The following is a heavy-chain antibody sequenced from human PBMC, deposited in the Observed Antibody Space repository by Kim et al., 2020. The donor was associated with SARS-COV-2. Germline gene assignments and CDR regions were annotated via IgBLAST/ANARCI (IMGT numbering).Heavy chain of an antibody. J-gene: IGHJ4*02. Sequence: YYADSVKGRFTISRDNSKNTLYLQMNSLRAEDTAVYYCAKDPSYGGNSDYWGQGTLVTVSS. V-gene: IGHV3-30*02. CDR3: AKDPSYGGNSDY. D-gene: IGHD4-17*01.